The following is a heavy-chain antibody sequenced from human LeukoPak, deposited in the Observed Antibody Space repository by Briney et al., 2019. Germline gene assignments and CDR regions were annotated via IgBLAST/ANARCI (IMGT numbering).Heavy chain of an antibody. D-gene: IGHD3-16*01. V-gene: IGHV4-59*08. Sequence: PSETLSLTCTVPGGSISSYYWSWIRQPPGKGLEWIGYFYYSGSTYYNPSLKSRVTISVDTSNNQFSLKLTSISAADTAVLSSARQGAFNYWGQGTLVTVSS. CDR1: GGSISSYY. CDR2: FYYSGST. J-gene: IGHJ4*02. CDR3: ARQGAFNY.